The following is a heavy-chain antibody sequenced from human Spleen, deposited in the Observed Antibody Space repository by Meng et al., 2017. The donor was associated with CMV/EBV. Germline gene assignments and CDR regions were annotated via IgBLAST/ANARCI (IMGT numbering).Heavy chain of an antibody. D-gene: IGHD5-18*01. CDR3: ARVRGYSYGYDYYYYGMDV. CDR2: IYYSGSS. J-gene: IGHJ6*02. Sequence: GSLRLSCTVSGGAISSYYWSWIRQPPGKGLEWIGYIYYSGSSNYNPSLKSRVTISVYTSKNQFSLKLSSVTAADTAVYYCARVRGYSYGYDYYYYGMDVWGQGTTVTVSS. V-gene: IGHV4-59*01. CDR1: GGAISSYY.